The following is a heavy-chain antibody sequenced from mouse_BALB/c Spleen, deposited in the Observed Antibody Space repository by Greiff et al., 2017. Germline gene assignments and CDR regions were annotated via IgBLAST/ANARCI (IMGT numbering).Heavy chain of an antibody. Sequence: EVHLVESGPGLVKPCQSLSLTCTVTGYSITSDYAWIWIRQFPGNKLEWMGYISYSGSTSYNPSLKSRISITRDTSKNQFFLQLNSVTTEDTATYYCARRDYRYFWFAYWGQGTLVTVSA. J-gene: IGHJ3*01. CDR3: ARRDYRYFWFAY. CDR2: ISYSGST. CDR1: GYSITSDYA. V-gene: IGHV3-2*02. D-gene: IGHD2-14*01.